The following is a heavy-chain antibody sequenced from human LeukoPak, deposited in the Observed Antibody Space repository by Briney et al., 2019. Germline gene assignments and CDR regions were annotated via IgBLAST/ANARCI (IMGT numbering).Heavy chain of an antibody. CDR2: IYHSGST. J-gene: IGHJ4*02. Sequence: SETLSLTCAVSGYSISSGYYWGWIRQPPGKGLEWIGSIYHSGSTYYNPSLKSRVTISVDTSKNQFSLNLSSVTAADTAVYYCARKSTVTGDFDYWGQGTLVTASS. CDR1: GYSISSGYY. CDR3: ARKSTVTGDFDY. D-gene: IGHD4-17*01. V-gene: IGHV4-38-2*01.